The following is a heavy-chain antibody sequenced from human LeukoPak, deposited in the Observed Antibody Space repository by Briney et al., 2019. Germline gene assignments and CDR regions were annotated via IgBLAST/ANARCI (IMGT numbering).Heavy chain of an antibody. J-gene: IGHJ4*02. CDR1: GFTLSSYA. Sequence: GGSLRLSCAASGFTLSSYAMSWVRQAPGKGLEWVSAISGSGDSTYYADSVKGRFTISRDNSKDTLHLQMNSLSVEDSAVYYCAKDGYTSGWYWGYFDYWGQGTQVTVSS. D-gene: IGHD6-19*01. V-gene: IGHV3-23*01. CDR3: AKDGYTSGWYWGYFDY. CDR2: ISGSGDST.